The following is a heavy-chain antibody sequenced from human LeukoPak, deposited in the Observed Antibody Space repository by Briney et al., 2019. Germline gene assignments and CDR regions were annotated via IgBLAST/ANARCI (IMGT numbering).Heavy chain of an antibody. CDR2: ISYDGSNK. Sequence: GRSLRLSCAASGFTFSSYAMHWVRQAPGKGLEWVAVISYDGSNKYYADSVKGRFTISRDNSKNTLYLQMNSLRAEDTAVYYCVLISVSWYGGFDYWGQGTLVTVSS. D-gene: IGHD6-13*01. V-gene: IGHV3-30*01. CDR1: GFTFSSYA. CDR3: VLISVSWYGGFDY. J-gene: IGHJ4*02.